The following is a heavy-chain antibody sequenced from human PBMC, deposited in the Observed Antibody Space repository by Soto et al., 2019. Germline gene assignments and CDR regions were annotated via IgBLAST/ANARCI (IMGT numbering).Heavy chain of an antibody. CDR1: GFTFSSYG. J-gene: IGHJ6*02. D-gene: IGHD3-16*01. V-gene: IGHV3-30*18. CDR3: AKEKGDFPNMYGMDV. Sequence: GGSLRLSCAASGFTFSSYGMHWVRQAPGKGLEWVAVISYDGSNKYYADSVKGRFTISRDNSKNTLYLQMNSLRAEDTAEYYCAKEKGDFPNMYGMDVWGQGTTVTVSS. CDR2: ISYDGSNK.